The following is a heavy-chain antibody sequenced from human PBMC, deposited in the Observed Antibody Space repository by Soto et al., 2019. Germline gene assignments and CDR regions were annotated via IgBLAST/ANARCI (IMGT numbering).Heavy chain of an antibody. V-gene: IGHV1-69*01. J-gene: IGHJ4*02. Sequence: QVHLVQSGAEVKKSGSSVRVSCTASGGTFTNDAISWVRQAPGQGLEWLGRIIPFFGTPDYSQSFQGRLTITADEATGTAYMDLRSLRSDDTAVYYCAREVVPETTLGYCDFLGQGTLVTVSS. D-gene: IGHD2-15*01. CDR1: GGTFTNDA. CDR2: IIPFFGTP. CDR3: AREVVPETTLGYCDF.